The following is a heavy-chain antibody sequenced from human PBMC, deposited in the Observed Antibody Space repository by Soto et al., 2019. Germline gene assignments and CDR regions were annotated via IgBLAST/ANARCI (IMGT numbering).Heavy chain of an antibody. CDR3: ARDTKSGSSSLEY. V-gene: IGHV4-4*02. J-gene: IGHJ4*02. D-gene: IGHD1-26*01. Sequence: SHTLSLTCLVSGQDIKTNYWWAWVRQTPGKGLEWIGEIYHSGSAISPPSLKNRVTLSLDGSKNEFSLKVNFVTAADTAVYFCARDTKSGSSSLEYWGEGNLVNVSS. CDR1: GQDIKTNYW. CDR2: IYHSGSA.